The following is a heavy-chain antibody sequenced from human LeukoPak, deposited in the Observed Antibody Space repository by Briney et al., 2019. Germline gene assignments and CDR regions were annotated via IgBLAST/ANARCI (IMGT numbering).Heavy chain of an antibody. V-gene: IGHV3-21*01. CDR1: GFTFSSYS. J-gene: IGHJ5*02. Sequence: PGGSLRLSCAASGFTFSSYSMNWVRQAPGKGLEWVSSISSSSSYIYYADPVKGRFTISRDNAKNPLYLQMNSLRAEDTAVYYCARDSSRSTYNWFDPWGQGTLVTVSS. CDR2: ISSSSSYI. CDR3: ARDSSRSTYNWFDP.